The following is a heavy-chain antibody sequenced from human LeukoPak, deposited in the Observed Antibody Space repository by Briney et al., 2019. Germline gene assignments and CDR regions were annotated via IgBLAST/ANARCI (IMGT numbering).Heavy chain of an antibody. CDR3: AGHSGRFPSVIDAFDI. Sequence: SQTLSLTCAISGDSVSSNSAAWNWIRQSPSRGLEWLGRTYYRSKWYNDYAVSVKSRITINPDTSKNQFSLQLNSVTPEDTAVYYCAGHSGRFPSVIDAFDIWGQGTMVTVSS. D-gene: IGHD5-12*01. J-gene: IGHJ3*02. CDR1: GDSVSSNSAA. CDR2: TYYRSKWYN. V-gene: IGHV6-1*01.